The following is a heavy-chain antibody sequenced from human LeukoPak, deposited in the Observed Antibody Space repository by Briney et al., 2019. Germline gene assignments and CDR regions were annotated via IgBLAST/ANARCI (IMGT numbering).Heavy chain of an antibody. J-gene: IGHJ4*02. V-gene: IGHV4-59*08. D-gene: IGHD6-19*01. CDR1: GGSISSYY. CDR2: IFYSGST. CDR3: ARRTGYISGWIDY. Sequence: SETLSLTCTVSGGSISSYYWSWIRQPPGKGLEWIGYIFYSGSTNYDPSLKSRVTLSVDTSKNQFSLKLTSVTAADTAVYYCARRTGYISGWIDYWGQGTLVTVSS.